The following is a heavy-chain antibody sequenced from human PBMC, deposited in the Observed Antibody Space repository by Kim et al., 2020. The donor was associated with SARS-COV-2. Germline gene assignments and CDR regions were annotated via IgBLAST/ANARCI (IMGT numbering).Heavy chain of an antibody. V-gene: IGHV3-48*02. J-gene: IGHJ4*02. CDR2: MTSDSRIR. Sequence: GGSLRLSCVASGFDFSVWSINWVRQAPGKAPEWVAYMTSDSRIRYHSDSVKGRFIISRDNAKKSVDLQMSSLREEDTALYYCARGLQWAFDFWGQGVPVTVSS. CDR3: ARGLQWAFDF. CDR1: GFDFSVWS. D-gene: IGHD6-19*01.